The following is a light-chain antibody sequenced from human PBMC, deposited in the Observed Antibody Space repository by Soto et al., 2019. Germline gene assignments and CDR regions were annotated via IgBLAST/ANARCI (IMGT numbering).Light chain of an antibody. CDR2: GAS. CDR1: QSVSSY. J-gene: IGKJ4*01. V-gene: IGKV3-11*01. CDR3: QQRSNWPLT. Sequence: EIVLTQSPATLSLSPGERATLSCRASQSVSSYLAWYQQKPGQAPRLLIYGASNRATDIPARFSGWGSGTDFTLTISSLEPEDFAVYYCQQRSNWPLTFGGGTKVEIK.